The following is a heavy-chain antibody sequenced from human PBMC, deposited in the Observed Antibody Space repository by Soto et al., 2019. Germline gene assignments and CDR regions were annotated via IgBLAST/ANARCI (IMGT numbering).Heavy chain of an antibody. Sequence: GGSLRLSCAASGFTFSSYGMHWVRQAPGKGLEWVAVIWYDGSNKYYADSVKGRFTISRDNSKNTLYLQMNSLRAEDTAVYYCARDTWKSEAVEGGPLDYWGQGTMVTVSS. CDR3: ARDTWKSEAVEGGPLDY. J-gene: IGHJ4*02. V-gene: IGHV3-33*01. D-gene: IGHD6-19*01. CDR1: GFTFSSYG. CDR2: IWYDGSNK.